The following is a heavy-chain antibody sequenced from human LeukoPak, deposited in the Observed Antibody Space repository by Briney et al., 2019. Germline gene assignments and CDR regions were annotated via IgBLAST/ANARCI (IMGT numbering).Heavy chain of an antibody. V-gene: IGHV4-39*01. CDR1: GGSISASGHY. CDR3: ARSGGYSSPEGI. CDR2: IYYSGST. J-gene: IGHJ3*02. Sequence: SETLSPTCTVSGGSISASGHYWGWIRQPPGKGLEWIGSIYYSGSTYYNPSLRSRVTISLDTSKNQFSLKLSSVTAADTAVYYCARSGGYSSPEGIWGQGTMVTVSS. D-gene: IGHD6-13*01.